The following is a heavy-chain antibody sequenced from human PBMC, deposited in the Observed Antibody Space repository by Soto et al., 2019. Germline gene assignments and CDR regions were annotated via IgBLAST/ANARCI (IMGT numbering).Heavy chain of an antibody. CDR2: IYHTGNT. CDR3: ARDVGIHAAFDI. V-gene: IGHV4-59*13. D-gene: IGHD5-18*01. CDR1: TDSFNDYY. Sequence: QVRLHESGPGLVKPSETLSLACTVSTDSFNDYYWSWIRQPPGKGLEWIGSIYHTGNTNYNPSLESRVSISVDTSKIQFSLILSSVTAADTAVYYCARDVGIHAAFDIWGHGTLVTVSS. J-gene: IGHJ3*02.